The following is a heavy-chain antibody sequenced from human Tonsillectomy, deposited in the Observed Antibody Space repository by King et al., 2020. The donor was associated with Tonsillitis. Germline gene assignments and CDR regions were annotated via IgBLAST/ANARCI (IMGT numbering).Heavy chain of an antibody. J-gene: IGHJ4*02. CDR1: GFTFSSYW. V-gene: IGHV3-7*01. Sequence: VQLVESGGGLVQPGGSLRLSCAASGFTFSSYWMSWVRQAPGKGLEWVANIKQDGSEKYYVDSVKGRFTISRDNAKNSLYLQMNSLRAEDTAVYYCARDLEYYYDSSGSLPPGYFDYWGQGTLVTVSS. D-gene: IGHD3-22*01. CDR3: ARDLEYYYDSSGSLPPGYFDY. CDR2: IKQDGSEK.